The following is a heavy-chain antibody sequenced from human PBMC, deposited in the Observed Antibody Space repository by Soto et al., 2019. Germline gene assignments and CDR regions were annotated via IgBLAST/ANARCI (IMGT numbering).Heavy chain of an antibody. CDR1: GFTFDDYA. V-gene: IGHV3-9*01. J-gene: IGHJ4*02. D-gene: IGHD6-19*01. Sequence: EVQLVESGGGLVQPGRSLRLSCAASGFTFDDYAMHWVRQAPGKGLEWVSGISWNSGSIGYADSVKGRFTISRDNAKNSRYLQMNSLRAEDTALYYCAKAVGSPQWLGPFDYWGQGTLVTVSS. CDR3: AKAVGSPQWLGPFDY. CDR2: ISWNSGSI.